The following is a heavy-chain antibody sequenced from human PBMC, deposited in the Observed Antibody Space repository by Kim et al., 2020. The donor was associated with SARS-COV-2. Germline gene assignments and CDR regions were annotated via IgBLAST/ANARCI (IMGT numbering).Heavy chain of an antibody. V-gene: IGHV3-48*01. CDR3: ARDSGGLFDY. Sequence: SPNAYNDSGKGQFTIARDKYKTSLDLPMNSLRAEDTAVYYCARDSGGLFDYWGQGTLVTVSS. CDR2: SPN. D-gene: IGHD1-26*01. J-gene: IGHJ4*02.